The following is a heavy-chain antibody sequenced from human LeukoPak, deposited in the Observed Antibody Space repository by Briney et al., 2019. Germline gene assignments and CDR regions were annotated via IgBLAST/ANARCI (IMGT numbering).Heavy chain of an antibody. D-gene: IGHD2-2*01. CDR3: ARGERDVVVPVRNWFDP. J-gene: IGHJ5*02. CDR1: GGSISSYY. CDR2: IYYSGST. V-gene: IGHV4-59*12. Sequence: PSETLSLTCTVSGGSISSYYWSWIRQPPGKGLEWIGYIYYSGSTNYNPSLKSRVTISVDTSKNQFSLKLSSVTAADTAVYYCARGERDVVVPVRNWFDPWGQGTLVTVSS.